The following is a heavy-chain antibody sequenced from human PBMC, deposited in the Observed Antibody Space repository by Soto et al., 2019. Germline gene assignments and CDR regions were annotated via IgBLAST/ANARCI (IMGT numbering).Heavy chain of an antibody. D-gene: IGHD6-19*01. Sequence: EVQLVESGGGLVKPGGSLRLSCAASGFTFSSYSMNWVRQAPGKGLEWVSSISSSSSYIYYADSVKGRFTISRDNAKNPLYLLMNSRGAEETAVYYCARVSARGSSGWYDWFDPWGQGTLVTVSS. J-gene: IGHJ5*02. V-gene: IGHV3-21*01. CDR2: ISSSSSYI. CDR3: ARVSARGSSGWYDWFDP. CDR1: GFTFSSYS.